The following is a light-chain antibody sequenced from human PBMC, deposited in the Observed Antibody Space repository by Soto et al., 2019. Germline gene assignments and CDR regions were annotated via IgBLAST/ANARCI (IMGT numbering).Light chain of an antibody. Sequence: QSVLTQPASVSGSPGQSITISCTGTSSDVGGYDYVSWYQQHPGKAPKLMIYDVSNRSSGVSHRFSGAKSGNTASLTISGLQAEDEADYYCSSYTSSSTLVVFGGGTKVTVL. CDR2: DVS. J-gene: IGLJ2*01. CDR1: SSDVGGYDY. V-gene: IGLV2-14*01. CDR3: SSYTSSSTLVV.